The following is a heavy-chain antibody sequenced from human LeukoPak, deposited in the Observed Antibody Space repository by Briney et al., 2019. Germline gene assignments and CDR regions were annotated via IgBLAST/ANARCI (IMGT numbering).Heavy chain of an antibody. CDR2: IRSKAYGGTT. V-gene: IGHV3-49*04. CDR3: TRDGEDSSGGGSLYYFDY. D-gene: IGHD6-19*01. Sequence: PGGSLRLSCTASGFTFGDYAMSWVRQAPGKGLEWVGFIRSKAYGGTTEYAASVKGRFTISRDHSKSIAYLQMNSLKTEDTAVYYCTRDGEDSSGGGSLYYFDYWGQGTLVTVSS. CDR1: GFTFGDYA. J-gene: IGHJ4*02.